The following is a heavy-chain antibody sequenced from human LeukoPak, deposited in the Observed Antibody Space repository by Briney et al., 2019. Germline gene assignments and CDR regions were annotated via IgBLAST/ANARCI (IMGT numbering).Heavy chain of an antibody. V-gene: IGHV3-23*01. CDR3: AKDKEIAVAATHYYYGMDV. J-gene: IGHJ6*02. D-gene: IGHD6-19*01. Sequence: PGGSLRLSCAASGFTFSSYAMSWVRQAPGKGLEWVSAISGSGGSTYYADSVKGRFTISRDNSKNTLYLQMNSLRAEDTAVYYCAKDKEIAVAATHYYYGMDVWGQGTTVTVSS. CDR2: ISGSGGST. CDR1: GFTFSSYA.